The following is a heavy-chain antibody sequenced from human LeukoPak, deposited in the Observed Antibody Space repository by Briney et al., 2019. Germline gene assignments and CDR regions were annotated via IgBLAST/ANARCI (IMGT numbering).Heavy chain of an antibody. V-gene: IGHV3-33*01. Sequence: PGGSLRLSCAASGFTFSSYGMHWVRQAPGKGLEWVAVIWYDGSNKYYADSVKGRFTIPRDNSKNTLYLQMNSLRAEDTAVYYCARDWDSSGPNYFDYWGQGTLVTVSS. CDR1: GFTFSSYG. D-gene: IGHD6-19*01. J-gene: IGHJ4*02. CDR3: ARDWDSSGPNYFDY. CDR2: IWYDGSNK.